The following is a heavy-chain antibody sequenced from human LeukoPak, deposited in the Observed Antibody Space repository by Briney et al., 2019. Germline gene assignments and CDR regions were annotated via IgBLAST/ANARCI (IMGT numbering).Heavy chain of an antibody. V-gene: IGHV1-2*02. J-gene: IGHJ4*02. D-gene: IGHD4-17*01. Sequence: GASVTVSCKASGYTFTGYYMHWVRQAPGQGLEWMGWINPNSGGTNYAQKFQGRVTMTRDTSISTAYMELSRLRSDDTAVYYCARTRGYGDFYLDYCGQGALCSASS. CDR3: ARTRGYGDFYLDY. CDR2: INPNSGGT. CDR1: GYTFTGYY.